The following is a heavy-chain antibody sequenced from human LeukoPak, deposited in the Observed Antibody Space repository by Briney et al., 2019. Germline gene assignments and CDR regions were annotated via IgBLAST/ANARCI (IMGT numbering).Heavy chain of an antibody. CDR3: ARRAGSGSRFTHYYYYYYMDV. Sequence: PSETLSLTCAVYGGSFSGYYWSWIRQPPGKGLEWIGEINHSGSTNYNPSLKSRVTISVDTSKKQFSLKLSSVTAADTAVYYCARRAGSGSRFTHYYYYYYMDVWGKGTTVTISS. D-gene: IGHD3-10*01. CDR1: GGSFSGYY. CDR2: INHSGST. V-gene: IGHV4-34*01. J-gene: IGHJ6*03.